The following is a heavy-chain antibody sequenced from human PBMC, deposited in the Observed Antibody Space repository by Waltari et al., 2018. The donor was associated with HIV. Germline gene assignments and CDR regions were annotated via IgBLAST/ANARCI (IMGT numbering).Heavy chain of an antibody. CDR2: INHSEST. D-gene: IGHD2-15*01. CDR3: ARLGNCSGGSCLYYFDS. V-gene: IGHV4-34*01. CDR1: GGSFSGYY. J-gene: IGHJ4*02. Sequence: QVQLRQWGAGLLKPSETLSLTCAVYGGSFSGYYWNWIRQSPGKGLEWIGEINHSESTNYNPSLKSRVTISVDTSKNQLSLKLSSLTAADTAVYYCARLGNCSGGSCLYYFDSWGQGTLVTVSS.